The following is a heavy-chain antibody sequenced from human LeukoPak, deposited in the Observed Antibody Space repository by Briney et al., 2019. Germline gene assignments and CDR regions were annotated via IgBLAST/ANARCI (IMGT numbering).Heavy chain of an antibody. CDR3: TRARLWSGYYTPFGY. CDR2: IRSKAYGGTT. Sequence: GGSLRLSCTASGFTFGDYAMSWVRQAPGKGLKWLGFIRSKAYGGTTEYAASVKGRFIISRDDSKSIAYLQMNSLKTEDTAVYYCTRARLWSGYYTPFGYWGQGTLVTVSS. J-gene: IGHJ4*02. D-gene: IGHD3-3*01. V-gene: IGHV3-49*04. CDR1: GFTFGDYA.